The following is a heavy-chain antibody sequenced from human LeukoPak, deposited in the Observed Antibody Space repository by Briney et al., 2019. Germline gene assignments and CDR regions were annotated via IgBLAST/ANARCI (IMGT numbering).Heavy chain of an antibody. CDR3: ARGTVAGTKGGWFDP. Sequence: SVKVSCKASGYTFTSYAISWVRQAPGQGLEWMGGIIPIFGTANYAQKFQGRVTITADESTSTAYMELSSLRSEDTAVYYCARGTVAGTKGGWFDPWGQGTLVSVSS. J-gene: IGHJ5*02. CDR2: IIPIFGTA. D-gene: IGHD6-19*01. CDR1: GYTFTSYA. V-gene: IGHV1-69*13.